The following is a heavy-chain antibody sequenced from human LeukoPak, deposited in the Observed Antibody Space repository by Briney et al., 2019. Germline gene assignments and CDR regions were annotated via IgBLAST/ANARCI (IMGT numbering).Heavy chain of an antibody. CDR2: IIPIFGTA. CDR1: GGTFSSYA. J-gene: IGHJ6*03. V-gene: IGHV1-69*05. Sequence: SVKVSCKASGGTFSSYAISWVRQAPGQGLEWMGGIIPIFGTANYAQKFQGRVTITTDESTSTAYMELSSLRSEDTAVYYCARPQAPYYYYYYYMDVWGKGTTVTVSS. CDR3: ARPQAPYYYYYYYMDV.